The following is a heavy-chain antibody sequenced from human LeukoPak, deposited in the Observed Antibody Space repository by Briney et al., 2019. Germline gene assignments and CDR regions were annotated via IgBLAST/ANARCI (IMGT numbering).Heavy chain of an antibody. Sequence: ASVKVSCKASGGTFSSYAISWVRQAPGQGLEWMGRIIPILGIANYAQKFQGRVTITADKSTSTAYMELSSLRSEDTAVYYCARDLGWELLSYYFDYWGQGTLVTVSS. J-gene: IGHJ4*02. D-gene: IGHD1-26*01. CDR2: IIPILGIA. V-gene: IGHV1-69*04. CDR1: GGTFSSYA. CDR3: ARDLGWELLSYYFDY.